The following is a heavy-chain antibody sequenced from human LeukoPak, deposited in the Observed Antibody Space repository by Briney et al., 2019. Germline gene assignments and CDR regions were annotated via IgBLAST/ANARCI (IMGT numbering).Heavy chain of an antibody. J-gene: IGHJ3*01. V-gene: IGHV3-7*01. D-gene: IGHD6-13*01. CDR2: INQNGNQK. CDR1: GLTFSRYW. Sequence: GGSLRLSCAASGLTFSRYWMSWVRQAPGKGLVRAANINQNGNQKNYVDSVKGRFTISRDNAKNSLYLEVNSLTAEDTAVYYCARERPAAASAFELWGQGTMVTVSS. CDR3: ARERPAAASAFEL.